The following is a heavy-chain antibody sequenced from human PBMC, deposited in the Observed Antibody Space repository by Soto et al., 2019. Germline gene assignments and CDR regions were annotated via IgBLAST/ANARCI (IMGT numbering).Heavy chain of an antibody. CDR1: GYTFTSYY. CDR2: INPSGGST. D-gene: IGHD6-13*01. V-gene: IGHV1-46*01. Sequence: ASVKVSCKASGYTFTSYYMHWVRQAPGQGLEWMGIINPSGGSTSYAQKFQGRVTMTRDTSTSTVYMELSSLRSEDTAVYYCARAGYSSSWYQASYYYYGMDFWGQGTTVTVSS. CDR3: ARAGYSSSWYQASYYYYGMDF. J-gene: IGHJ6*02.